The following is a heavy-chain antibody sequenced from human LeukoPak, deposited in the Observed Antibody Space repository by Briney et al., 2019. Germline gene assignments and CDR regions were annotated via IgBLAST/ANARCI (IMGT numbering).Heavy chain of an antibody. D-gene: IGHD5-18*01. Sequence: GGSLRLSCAASGFTFSSYGMTWVRQAPGKGLEWVSYISSSSSTIYYADSVKGRFTISRDNAKNSLYLQMNSLRAEDTAVYYCARDEMDTAMVIMRWPRFDYWGQGTLVTVSS. V-gene: IGHV3-48*01. CDR3: ARDEMDTAMVIMRWPRFDY. CDR1: GFTFSSYG. J-gene: IGHJ4*02. CDR2: ISSSSSTI.